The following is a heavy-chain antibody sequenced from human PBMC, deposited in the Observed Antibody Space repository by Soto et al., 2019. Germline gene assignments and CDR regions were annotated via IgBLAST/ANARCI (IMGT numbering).Heavy chain of an antibody. D-gene: IGHD6-6*01. CDR1: VGSIRSYC. Sequence: PETLSLPCTVSVGSIRSYCWSWIRQPPGKGLEWIAYISNSGNANYNPSLKSRLTISLDTSKNQFSLKLSSVTAADTAVYYCAIVIRYSSSSGSLYYYMDVWGKGTKVTVSS. CDR2: ISNSGNA. CDR3: AIVIRYSSSSGSLYYYMDV. V-gene: IGHV4-59*08. J-gene: IGHJ6*03.